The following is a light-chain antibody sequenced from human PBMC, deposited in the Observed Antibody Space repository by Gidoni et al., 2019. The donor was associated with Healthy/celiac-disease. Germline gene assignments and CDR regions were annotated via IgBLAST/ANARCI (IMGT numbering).Light chain of an antibody. CDR3: QAWDSSTGDVV. Sequence: SYELTQPPSVSVSPGQTASITCSGDKLGDNYACWYQQKPGQSPVLVIYQDSKRPSGIPERFSGSNSGNTATLTISGTQAMDEADYYCQAWDSSTGDVVFGGGTKLTVL. CDR1: KLGDNY. J-gene: IGLJ2*01. V-gene: IGLV3-1*01. CDR2: QDS.